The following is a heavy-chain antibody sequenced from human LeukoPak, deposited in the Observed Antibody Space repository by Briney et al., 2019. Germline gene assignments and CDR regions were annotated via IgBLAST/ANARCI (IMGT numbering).Heavy chain of an antibody. CDR1: GYTFNGYY. CDR3: ARDQALLWFGELIP. V-gene: IGHV1-2*02. D-gene: IGHD3-10*01. Sequence: SSVKVSCKASGYTFNGYYMHWVRQAPGQGLEWMGWINPNSGGTNYAQKFQGRVTMTRDTSISTAYMELSRLRSDDTAVYYCARDQALLWFGELIPWGQGTLVTVS. J-gene: IGHJ5*02. CDR2: INPNSGGT.